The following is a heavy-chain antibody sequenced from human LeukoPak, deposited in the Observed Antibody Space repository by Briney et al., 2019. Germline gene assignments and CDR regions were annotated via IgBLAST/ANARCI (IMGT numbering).Heavy chain of an antibody. Sequence: SETLSLTCAVSGGSISSGGYSWSWIRQPPGKGLEWIGYIYHSGSTNYNPSLKSRVTISVDTSKNQFSLKLSSVTAADTAVYYCARLAYFSSGWYAQPYYFDYWGQGTLVTVSS. CDR2: IYHSGST. D-gene: IGHD6-19*01. CDR3: ARLAYFSSGWYAQPYYFDY. J-gene: IGHJ4*02. V-gene: IGHV4-30-2*01. CDR1: GGSISSGGYS.